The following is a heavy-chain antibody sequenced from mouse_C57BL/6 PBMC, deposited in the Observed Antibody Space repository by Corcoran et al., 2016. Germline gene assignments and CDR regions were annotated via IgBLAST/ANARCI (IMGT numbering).Heavy chain of an antibody. CDR2: IYPRSGNN. Sequence: QVQLQQSGAELARPGASVKLSCKASGYTFTSYGISWVKQRTGQGLEWNGEIYPRSGNNYYNEKFKGKATLTADKASSKAYMELRSLTSEHSEVYFFAREGDVYSNYAMYYWVQGPFVTVSS. J-gene: IGHJ4*01. CDR1: GYTFTSYG. CDR3: AREGDVYSNYAMYY. V-gene: IGHV1-81*01. D-gene: IGHD2-3*01.